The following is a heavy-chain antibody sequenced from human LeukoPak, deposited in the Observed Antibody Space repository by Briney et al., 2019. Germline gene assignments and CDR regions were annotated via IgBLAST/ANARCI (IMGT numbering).Heavy chain of an antibody. Sequence: ASVKVSRKASGGTFSSYAISWVRQAPGQGLEWMGGIIPIFGTANYAQKFQGRVTITADESTSTAYMELSSLRSEDTAVYYCARSGPDAFDIWGQGTMVTVSS. CDR3: ARSGPDAFDI. CDR2: IIPIFGTA. D-gene: IGHD3-10*01. CDR1: GGTFSSYA. V-gene: IGHV1-69*13. J-gene: IGHJ3*02.